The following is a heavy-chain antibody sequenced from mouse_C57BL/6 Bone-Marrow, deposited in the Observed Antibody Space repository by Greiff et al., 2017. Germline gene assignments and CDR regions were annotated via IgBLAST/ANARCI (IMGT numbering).Heavy chain of an antibody. J-gene: IGHJ4*01. CDR3: ARGEYDDDMDY. D-gene: IGHD2-12*01. Sequence: QVQLQQSGAELMKPGASVKLSCTATGFTFTGYWIEWVKQRPGHGLEWIGEILPGSGSTNYAEKFKGKDTITADPSSNTAYMQLSSLTTVDSAIXYGARGEYDDDMDYWGKGTSVTVSS. V-gene: IGHV1-9*01. CDR2: ILPGSGST. CDR1: GFTFTGYW.